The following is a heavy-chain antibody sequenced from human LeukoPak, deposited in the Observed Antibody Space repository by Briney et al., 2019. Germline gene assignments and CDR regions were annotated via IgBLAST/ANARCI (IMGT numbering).Heavy chain of an antibody. D-gene: IGHD2-2*02. V-gene: IGHV4-31*03. CDR1: GGSISSGGYY. Sequence: PSETLSLTCTVSGGSISSGGYYWSWIRQHPGKGLEWIGYIYYSGSTYYNPSLKSRVTISVDTSKNQFSLKLSSVTAADTAVYYCARVDCSSTSCYTFNPPWFDPWGQGTLVTVSS. J-gene: IGHJ5*02. CDR3: ARVDCSSTSCYTFNPPWFDP. CDR2: IYYSGST.